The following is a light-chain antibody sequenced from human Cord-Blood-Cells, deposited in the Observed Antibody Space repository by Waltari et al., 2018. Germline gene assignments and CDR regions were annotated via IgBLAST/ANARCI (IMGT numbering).Light chain of an antibody. Sequence: EIVLTQSPDTLSLSPGERGALSCRASQSGISYLHWYQQKPGQTPRLLIYDASNRATGSPARFSGSGSGTDFTLTISSLESEDFEVYYCQQRSNWPPLTFGGGTKVGIK. CDR3: QQRSNWPPLT. CDR2: DAS. J-gene: IGKJ4*01. V-gene: IGKV3-11*01. CDR1: QSGISY.